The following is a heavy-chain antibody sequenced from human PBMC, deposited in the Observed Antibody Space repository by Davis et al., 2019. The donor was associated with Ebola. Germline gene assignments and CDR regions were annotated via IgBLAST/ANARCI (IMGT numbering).Heavy chain of an antibody. J-gene: IGHJ6*04. D-gene: IGHD6-13*01. CDR1: GYTFTNYA. CDR2: INTNTGNP. Sequence: ASVKVSCKASGYTFTNYAMNWVRQAPGQGLEWMGWINTNTGNPTYAQGFTGRFVFSLDTSVSTAYLQISSLKAEDTAVYYCAREVPEQQLVLYYYYGMDVWGKGTTVTVSS. CDR3: AREVPEQQLVLYYYYGMDV. V-gene: IGHV7-4-1*02.